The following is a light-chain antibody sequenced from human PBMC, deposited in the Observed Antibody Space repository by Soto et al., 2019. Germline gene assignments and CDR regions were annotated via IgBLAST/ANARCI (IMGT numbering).Light chain of an antibody. J-gene: IGLJ2*01. V-gene: IGLV2-8*01. CDR2: EVS. CDR1: SSDVGGYNF. Sequence: QSVLTQPPSASGSPGQSVTISCTGTSSDVGGYNFVSWYQQHPGKAPKLMIYEVSERPSGVPDRFSGSKSGNTASLIVSGLQAEEEADYYCSSYAGSNIVVFGGGTKVTVL. CDR3: SSYAGSNIVV.